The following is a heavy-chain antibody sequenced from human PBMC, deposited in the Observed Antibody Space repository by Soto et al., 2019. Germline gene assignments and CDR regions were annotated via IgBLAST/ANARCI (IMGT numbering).Heavy chain of an antibody. J-gene: IGHJ4*02. CDR1: GFTFSDYY. CDR3: ARDHHRYSGYDYVDY. CDR2: ISSSSSYT. D-gene: IGHD5-12*01. V-gene: IGHV3-11*05. Sequence: QVQLVESGGGLVKPGGSLRLSCVASGFTFSDYYMSWIRQAPGKGLEWVSYISSSSSYTNYADSVKGRFTISGDNAKNSLYLQMTSLRAEDTAVYYCARDHHRYSGYDYVDYWGQGTLVTVSS.